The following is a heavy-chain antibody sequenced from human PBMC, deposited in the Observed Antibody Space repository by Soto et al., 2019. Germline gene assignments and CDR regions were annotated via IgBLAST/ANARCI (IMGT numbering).Heavy chain of an antibody. Sequence: GGSLRLSCAGSGFTVSSHYMTWVRQAPGRGLEWVTFIHPSGDTFYADSVKGRFAISRDTSKNTLSLQMNSLRAEDTAVYYCARDTTRAMVRIYYGMDVWGQGTTVTVSS. CDR2: IHPSGDT. V-gene: IGHV3-66*01. CDR1: GFTVSSHY. D-gene: IGHD3-10*01. CDR3: ARDTTRAMVRIYYGMDV. J-gene: IGHJ6*02.